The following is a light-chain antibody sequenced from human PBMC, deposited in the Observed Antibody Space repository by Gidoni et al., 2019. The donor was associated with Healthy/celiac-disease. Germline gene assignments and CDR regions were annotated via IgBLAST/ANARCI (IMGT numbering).Light chain of an antibody. CDR2: GAS. Sequence: DTELTQAQGTLSLSPGERATLPCRASQCVSSSYLAWYQQKPGQAPSLLIYGASSRATGIPDRFSGSGSGTDFTLTLSRLEPEDFAVYYCQQYGRTFGQGTKVEIK. CDR3: QQYGRT. CDR1: QCVSSSY. J-gene: IGKJ1*01. V-gene: IGKV3-20*01.